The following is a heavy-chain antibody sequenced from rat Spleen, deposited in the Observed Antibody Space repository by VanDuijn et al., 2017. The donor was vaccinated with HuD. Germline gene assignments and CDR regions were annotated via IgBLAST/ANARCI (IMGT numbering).Heavy chain of an antibody. CDR1: GFTFSDYY. D-gene: IGHD4-3*01. CDR2: ITHIGGTS. Sequence: EVQLVESGGGLIQPGRSLKLSCAASGFTFSDYYMAWVRQAPTKGLEWVATITHIGGTSYYPDSVKGRFTISREDGRSTLYLQMNSLRSEDTATYYCAVAGYGYWGQGVVVTVSS. CDR3: AVAGYGY. V-gene: IGHV5S10*01. J-gene: IGHJ2*01.